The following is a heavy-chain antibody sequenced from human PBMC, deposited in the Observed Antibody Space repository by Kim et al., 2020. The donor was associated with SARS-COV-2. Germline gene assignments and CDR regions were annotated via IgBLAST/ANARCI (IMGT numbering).Heavy chain of an antibody. CDR2: ISSSSSTI. Sequence: GGSLRLSCAASGFTFSSYSMNWVRQAPGKGLEWVSYISSSSSTIYYADSVKGRFTISRDNAKNSLYLQMNSLRDEDTAVYYCARDWGAYCGGDCPESAFDIWGQGTMVTVSS. CDR3: ARDWGAYCGGDCPESAFDI. J-gene: IGHJ3*02. V-gene: IGHV3-48*02. CDR1: GFTFSSYS. D-gene: IGHD2-21*02.